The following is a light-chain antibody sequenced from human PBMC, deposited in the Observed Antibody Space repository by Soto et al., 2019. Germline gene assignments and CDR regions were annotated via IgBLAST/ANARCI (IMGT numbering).Light chain of an antibody. V-gene: IGLV2-14*01. Sequence: QSALTQPASVSGSPGQSITISCTGTSSDIGGYNYVSWSQQHPGKAPQLIIYEVSNRPSGVSNRFSGSKSGNTASLTISGLQAEDEAAYYCSSYTSSSTYVFGTGTKLTVL. CDR2: EVS. CDR1: SSDIGGYNY. J-gene: IGLJ1*01. CDR3: SSYTSSSTYV.